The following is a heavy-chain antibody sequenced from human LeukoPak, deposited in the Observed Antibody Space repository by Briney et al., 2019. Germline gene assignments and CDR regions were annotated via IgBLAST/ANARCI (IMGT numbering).Heavy chain of an antibody. J-gene: IGHJ6*03. CDR3: ARVVTIFGVVIIPNYYYYYMDV. V-gene: IGHV4-4*07. CDR2: IYTSGST. CDR1: GGSISSYY. Sequence: TSETLSLTYTVSGGSISSYYWSWIRQPAGKGLEWIGRIYTSGSTNYNPSLKSRVTMSVDTSKNQFSLKLSSVTAADTAVYYCARVVTIFGVVIIPNYYYYYMDVWGKGTTVTVSS. D-gene: IGHD3-3*01.